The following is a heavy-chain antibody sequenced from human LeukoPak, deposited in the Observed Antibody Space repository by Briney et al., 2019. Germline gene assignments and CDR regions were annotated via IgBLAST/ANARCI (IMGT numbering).Heavy chain of an antibody. Sequence: PGGSLRLSRAASGFTFSYYWMHWVRQAPGKGLEWVSRINSDGSSTNYADSVKGRFTISRDNAKNTQYLQMNSLRSEDTAVYYCTRGVSGGPHAHWGQGTLVTVSS. D-gene: IGHD3-16*01. V-gene: IGHV3-74*01. CDR3: TRGVSGGPHAH. J-gene: IGHJ1*01. CDR1: GFTFSYYW. CDR2: INSDGSST.